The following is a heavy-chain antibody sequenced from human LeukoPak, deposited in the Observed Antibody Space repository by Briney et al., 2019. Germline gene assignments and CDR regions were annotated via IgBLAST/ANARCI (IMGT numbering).Heavy chain of an antibody. CDR1: GGSISSSSYY. Sequence: SETLSLTCTVSGGSISSSSYYWGWIRQPPGKGLEWIGSIYYSGGTYYNPSLKSRVTISVDTSKNQFSLKLSSVTAADTAVYYCARNQLWLHFDYWGQGTLVTVSS. D-gene: IGHD5-18*01. CDR3: ARNQLWLHFDY. V-gene: IGHV4-39*07. CDR2: IYYSGGT. J-gene: IGHJ4*02.